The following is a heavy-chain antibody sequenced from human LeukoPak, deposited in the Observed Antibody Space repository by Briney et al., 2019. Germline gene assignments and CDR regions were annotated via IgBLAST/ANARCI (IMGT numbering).Heavy chain of an antibody. Sequence: GGSLRLSCTASGFTFGDYAMSWVRQAPGKGLEWVGFIRSKAYGGTTEYAASVKGRFTISRDDSKSTAYLQMNSLKTEDTAVYYCTRGQGSSWYTDAFDIWGQGTMVTVSS. CDR3: TRGQGSSWYTDAFDI. J-gene: IGHJ3*02. CDR1: GFTFGDYA. CDR2: IRSKAYGGTT. V-gene: IGHV3-49*04. D-gene: IGHD6-13*01.